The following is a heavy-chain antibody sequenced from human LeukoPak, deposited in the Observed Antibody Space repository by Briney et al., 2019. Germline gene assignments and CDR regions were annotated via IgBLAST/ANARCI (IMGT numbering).Heavy chain of an antibody. CDR1: GGSFSGCY. CDR3: ARVSYCSSTSCFPYYYYYMDV. J-gene: IGHJ6*03. CDR2: INHSGST. D-gene: IGHD2-2*01. V-gene: IGHV4-34*01. Sequence: KPSETLSLTCAVYGGSFSGCYWSWIRQPPGKGGEWRGEINHSGSTNYNPSLKSRVTISVDTSKNQFSLKLSSVTAADTAVYYCARVSYCSSTSCFPYYYYYMDVWGKGTTVTVSS.